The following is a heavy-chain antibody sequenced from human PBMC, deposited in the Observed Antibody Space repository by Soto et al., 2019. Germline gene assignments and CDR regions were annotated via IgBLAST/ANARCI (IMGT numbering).Heavy chain of an antibody. D-gene: IGHD2-2*02. J-gene: IGHJ6*02. CDR3: AKDQGGYMVSGMDV. Sequence: ASLKVSCKASGYTFTDYYIYWLRQAPGHGLEWMGWINPGSGATNYAHNFQGRVTMTRDTSIRAAYMELSRLSSDDTAVYYCAKDQGGYMVSGMDVWGQGTTVTVSS. CDR1: GYTFTDYY. V-gene: IGHV1-2*02. CDR2: INPGSGAT.